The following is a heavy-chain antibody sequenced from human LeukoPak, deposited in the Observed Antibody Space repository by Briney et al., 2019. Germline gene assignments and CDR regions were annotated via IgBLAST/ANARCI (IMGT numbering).Heavy chain of an antibody. J-gene: IGHJ4*02. Sequence: GGSLRLSXAASGFTFISYAMHWVRQAPGRGLEYVSAISSNGGSTYYANSVKGRFTISRDNSKNTLYLQMGSLRTEDMAVYYCARGEGGYFDSWGQGTLVTVCS. D-gene: IGHD1-26*01. CDR2: ISSNGGST. CDR1: GFTFISYA. V-gene: IGHV3-64*01. CDR3: ARGEGGYFDS.